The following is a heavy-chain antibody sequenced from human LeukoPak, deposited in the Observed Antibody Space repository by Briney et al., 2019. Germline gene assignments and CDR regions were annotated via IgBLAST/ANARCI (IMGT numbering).Heavy chain of an antibody. J-gene: IGHJ4*02. Sequence: PGGSLRLSCAASGFTFSSYSMNWVRKAPGKGLGWVSSISSTTTYIYYAGSVKGRFTISRDNAKNSLYLQMNSLRAEDTAVYYCARLAVAGTIPFDYWGQGTLVTVSS. CDR2: ISSTTTYI. CDR1: GFTFSSYS. CDR3: ARLAVAGTIPFDY. V-gene: IGHV3-21*01. D-gene: IGHD6-19*01.